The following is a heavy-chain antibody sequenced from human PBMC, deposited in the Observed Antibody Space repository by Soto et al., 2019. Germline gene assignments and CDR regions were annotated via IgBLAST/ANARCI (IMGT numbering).Heavy chain of an antibody. CDR1: GASINCTSY. J-gene: IGHJ4*02. D-gene: IGHD2-8*02. CDR2: FSLSGTT. CDR3: ARGMTPPGAPAWYYFDS. V-gene: IGHV4-4*07. Sequence: SETLSLTCTVSGASINCTSYWSWIRQPAGKGLEWIGRFSLSGTTNYNPSLRSRVTMSADVSKNQFSLRLTSVTAADAALYYCARGMTPPGAPAWYYFDSWGQGTLVTVSS.